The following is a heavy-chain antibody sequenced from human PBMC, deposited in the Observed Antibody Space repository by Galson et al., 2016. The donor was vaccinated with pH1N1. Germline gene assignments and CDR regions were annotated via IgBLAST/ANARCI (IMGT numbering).Heavy chain of an antibody. CDR2: IYPGDSDT. Sequence: QSGAEVKKPGDSLKIYCKGSGYSFSSYWIGWVRQMPGKGLEWMGIIYPGDSDTRYSPSFQGQVTMSAAKSISAAYLQWSSLKASDSAMYYCARRGSLARNYFGSGSYAARAYDIWGQGTMVTVSS. CDR3: ARRGSLARNYFGSGSYAARAYDI. CDR1: GYSFSSYW. J-gene: IGHJ3*02. V-gene: IGHV5-51*03. D-gene: IGHD3-10*01.